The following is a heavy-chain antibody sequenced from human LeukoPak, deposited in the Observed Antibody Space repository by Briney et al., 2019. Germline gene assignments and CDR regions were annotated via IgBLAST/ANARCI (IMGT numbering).Heavy chain of an antibody. CDR2: INWNGGST. Sequence: GGSLRLSCAASGFTFDDYGMSWVRQAPGKGLEWVSGINWNGGSTGYADSVKGRFTISRDNAKNSLYLQMNSLRPEDTAFYYSARLLTFYDFSFDPWGQGTLVTVSS. CDR3: ARLLTFYDFSFDP. CDR1: GFTFDDYG. V-gene: IGHV3-20*04. D-gene: IGHD3-3*01. J-gene: IGHJ5*02.